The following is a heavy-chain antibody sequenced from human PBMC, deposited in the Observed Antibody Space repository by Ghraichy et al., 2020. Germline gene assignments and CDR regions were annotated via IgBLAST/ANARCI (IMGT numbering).Heavy chain of an antibody. CDR3: ARDRVVVTATRGDYYGMDV. Sequence: GGSLRLSCAASGFTVSSNYMSWVRQAPGKGLEWVSVIYSGGSTYYADSVKGRFTISRDNSKNTLYLQMNSLRAEDTAVYYCARDRVVVTATRGDYYGMDVRGQGTTVTVSS. D-gene: IGHD2-21*02. V-gene: IGHV3-66*01. CDR2: IYSGGST. CDR1: GFTVSSNY. J-gene: IGHJ6*02.